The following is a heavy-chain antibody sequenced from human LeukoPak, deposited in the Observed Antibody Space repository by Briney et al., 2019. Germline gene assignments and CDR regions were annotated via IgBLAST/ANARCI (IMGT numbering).Heavy chain of an antibody. D-gene: IGHD2-2*01. J-gene: IGHJ4*02. CDR2: ISWNSGSI. Sequence: GGSLRLSCAASGFTFVDYAMHWVRQAPGKGLEWVSGISWNSGSIGYADSVKGRFTISRDNAKNSLYLQMNSLRAEDTAVYYCARDFRYCSSTSCPLDYWGQGTLVTVSS. CDR3: ARDFRYCSSTSCPLDY. CDR1: GFTFVDYA. V-gene: IGHV3-9*01.